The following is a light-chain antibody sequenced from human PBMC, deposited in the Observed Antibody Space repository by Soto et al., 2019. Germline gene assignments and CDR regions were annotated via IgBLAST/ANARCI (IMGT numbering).Light chain of an antibody. CDR1: ENVSNNY. Sequence: EVVLTQSPGTLSLSPGERATLSCRASENVSNNYLAWYQQKPGQAPRLLIFGSSDRAAGIPDTFSGSGSGSDFTLTISSLEPEDFAVYYCQEYGSSPPYTFGRGTKLEIK. V-gene: IGKV3-20*01. J-gene: IGKJ2*01. CDR2: GSS. CDR3: QEYGSSPPYT.